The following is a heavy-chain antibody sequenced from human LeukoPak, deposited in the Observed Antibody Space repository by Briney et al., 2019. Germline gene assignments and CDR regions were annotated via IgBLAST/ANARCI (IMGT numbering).Heavy chain of an antibody. CDR3: AKDHVNAGRLDY. J-gene: IGHJ4*02. CDR1: GLIFSNFA. V-gene: IGHV3-23*01. CDR2: ITGTSGRT. Sequence: GGSLRLSCEVSGLIFSNFAMAWVRQAPGKGLEWVSLITGTSGRTYAASVKGRFTISRDNSKNTVYLQMNSLRAEDTALYYCAKDHVNAGRLDYWGQGTLVTVSS. D-gene: IGHD6-13*01.